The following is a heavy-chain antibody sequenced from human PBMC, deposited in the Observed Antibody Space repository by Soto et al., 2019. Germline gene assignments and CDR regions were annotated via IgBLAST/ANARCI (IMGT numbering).Heavy chain of an antibody. Sequence: QVQLQESGPGLVKPSETLSLTCTVSGVSISTYYWTWIRQPPGKGLEWIGQVFYSGNTNYNPSLKSRFTISVDASRNQFSLRLSSVTAADTAMYYFASRDYNDAFDILGQGTLVTFSS. CDR1: GVSISTYY. CDR3: ASRDYNDAFDI. D-gene: IGHD4-4*01. V-gene: IGHV4-59*01. CDR2: VFYSGNT. J-gene: IGHJ3*02.